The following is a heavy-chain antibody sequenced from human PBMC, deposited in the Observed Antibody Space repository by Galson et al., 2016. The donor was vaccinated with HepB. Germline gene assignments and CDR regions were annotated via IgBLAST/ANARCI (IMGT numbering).Heavy chain of an antibody. CDR2: VSDDGTHT. CDR3: VKGNDHYLFDL. CDR1: GFTFSSHA. D-gene: IGHD2-21*01. J-gene: IGHJ4*02. V-gene: IGHV3-30-3*01. Sequence: SLRLSCAASGFTFSSHAMHWVRQAPGKGLEWVAIVSDDGTHTDYADSVKGRFTISRDNSQNTVFLQMNSLRAEDTAVYYCVKGNDHYLFDLWGQGTLVTVSS.